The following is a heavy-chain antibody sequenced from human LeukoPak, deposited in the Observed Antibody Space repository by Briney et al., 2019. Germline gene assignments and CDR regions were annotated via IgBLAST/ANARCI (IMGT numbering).Heavy chain of an antibody. Sequence: SETLSLTCTVSGGSISSYYWSWIRQPPGKGLERIGYIYYSGSTNYNPSLKSRVTISVDTSKNQFSLKLSSVTAADTAVYYCARHRTTVKAFDIWGQGTMVTVSS. D-gene: IGHD4-17*01. CDR2: IYYSGST. V-gene: IGHV4-59*08. CDR1: GGSISSYY. CDR3: ARHRTTVKAFDI. J-gene: IGHJ3*02.